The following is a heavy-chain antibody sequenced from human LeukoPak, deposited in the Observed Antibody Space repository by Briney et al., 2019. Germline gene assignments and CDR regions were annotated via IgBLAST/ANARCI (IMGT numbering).Heavy chain of an antibody. J-gene: IGHJ4*02. V-gene: IGHV3-30-3*01. D-gene: IGHD4-17*01. CDR2: ILYDGSNQ. CDR3: ARDFRDYRDYVAYFDS. CDR1: GFTFSTYA. Sequence: GRSLRLSCAASGFTFSTYAMHWVRQAPGKGLEWVAVILYDGSNQYYTDSVKGRFTISRDNSRNTLYLQMNSLKVEDTAVYYCARDFRDYRDYVAYFDSWGQGTLVTVSS.